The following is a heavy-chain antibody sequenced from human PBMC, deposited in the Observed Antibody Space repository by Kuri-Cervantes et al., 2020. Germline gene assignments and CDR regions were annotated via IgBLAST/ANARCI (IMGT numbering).Heavy chain of an antibody. J-gene: IGHJ4*02. CDR1: GFTFSSYE. Sequence: GGSLRLSCAASGFTFSSYEMNWVRQAPGKGLEWVSYISSSGSTIYYADSVKGRFTISRDNAKNSLHLQMNSLRAEDTAVYYCARAPPYGDFYYDYWGQGTLVTVSS. V-gene: IGHV3-48*03. D-gene: IGHD4-17*01. CDR2: ISSSGSTI. CDR3: ARAPPYGDFYYDY.